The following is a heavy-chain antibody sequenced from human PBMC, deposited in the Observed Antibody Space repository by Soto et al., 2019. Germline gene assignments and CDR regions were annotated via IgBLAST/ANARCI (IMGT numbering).Heavy chain of an antibody. CDR2: ISAYNGNT. J-gene: IGHJ4*02. Sequence: ASVKVSCKASGYTFTSYGISWVRQAPGQGLEWMGWISAYNGNTNYAQKLQGRVTMTTDTSTSTAYMELGSLRSDDTAVYYCARDLPRFTYYYDSSGYYFDYWGQGTLVTSPQ. CDR1: GYTFTSYG. CDR3: ARDLPRFTYYYDSSGYYFDY. V-gene: IGHV1-18*04. D-gene: IGHD3-22*01.